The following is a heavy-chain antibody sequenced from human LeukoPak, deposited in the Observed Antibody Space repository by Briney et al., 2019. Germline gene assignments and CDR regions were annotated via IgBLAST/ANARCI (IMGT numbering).Heavy chain of an antibody. CDR1: GGTFSSYA. CDR2: IIPIFGTA. V-gene: IGHV1-69*13. J-gene: IGHJ4*02. D-gene: IGHD3-22*01. CDR3: ARDTGSSGYYYEIDH. Sequence: SVKVSCKASGGTFSSYAISWVRQAPGQGLEWMGGIIPIFGTANYAQKFQGRVTITADESTSTAYMELSSLRSEDTAVYYCARDTGSSGYYYEIDHWGQGTLVTVSS.